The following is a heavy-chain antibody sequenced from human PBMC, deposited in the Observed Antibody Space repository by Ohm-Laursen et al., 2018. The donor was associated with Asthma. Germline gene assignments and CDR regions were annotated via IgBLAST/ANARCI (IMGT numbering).Heavy chain of an antibody. CDR2: IYWNDDK. Sequence: PTQTLTLTCTFSGFSLRTSGVGVSWIRQPPGKVLEWLALIYWNDDKRYSPSLKSRLTITKDTSRNRVVLTMTNMDPLDTGTYFCAHSARGYDPLIGYLDYYYGMDVWGPGTTVTVSS. V-gene: IGHV2-5*01. J-gene: IGHJ6*02. CDR3: AHSARGYDPLIGYLDYYYGMDV. CDR1: GFSLRTSGVG. D-gene: IGHD3-9*01.